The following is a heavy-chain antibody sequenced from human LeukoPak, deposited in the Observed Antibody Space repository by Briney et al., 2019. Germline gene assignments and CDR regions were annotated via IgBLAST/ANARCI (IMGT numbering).Heavy chain of an antibody. Sequence: ASVKVCCKASGYTFTGYYMHWVRQAPGQGLEWMGWINPNSGGTNYAQKFQGRVTMTRDTSISTAYMELSRLRSDDTAVYYCARDRADITIFGVVWFDFWGQGTLVTVSS. CDR2: INPNSGGT. J-gene: IGHJ5*01. CDR1: GYTFTGYY. CDR3: ARDRADITIFGVVWFDF. V-gene: IGHV1-2*02. D-gene: IGHD3-3*01.